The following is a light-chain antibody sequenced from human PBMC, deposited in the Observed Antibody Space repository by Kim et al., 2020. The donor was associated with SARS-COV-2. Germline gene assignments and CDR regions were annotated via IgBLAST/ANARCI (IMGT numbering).Light chain of an antibody. J-gene: IGKJ1*01. CDR1: QDNAKS. CDR3: QKYNSAPWT. V-gene: IGKV1-27*01. CDR2: AAS. Sequence: ASVGDRVNITCRASQDNAKSLAWYQQKPGKVPQVLIYAASTLQSGGPSRFSGSGSGTEFTLTIGSLQTEDVATYYCQKYNSAPWTFGTGTKVDIK.